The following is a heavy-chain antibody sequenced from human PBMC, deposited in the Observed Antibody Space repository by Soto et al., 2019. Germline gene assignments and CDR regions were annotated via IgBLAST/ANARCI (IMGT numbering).Heavy chain of an antibody. CDR3: ARGSSIAARPDYSYYMDV. J-gene: IGHJ6*03. V-gene: IGHV1-8*01. CDR1: GYTFTRYD. CDR2: MNPNSGNT. Sequence: ASVKVSCKASGYTFTRYDINWVRQATGQGLEGMGWMNPNSGNTGYAHKFQGRVTMTRNTSISTAYMQLSSLRSEDTAVYYCARGSSIAARPDYSYYMDVWGKGTTVTVSS. D-gene: IGHD6-6*01.